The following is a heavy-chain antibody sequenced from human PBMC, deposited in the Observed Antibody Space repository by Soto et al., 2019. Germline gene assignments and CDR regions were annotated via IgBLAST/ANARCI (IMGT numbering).Heavy chain of an antibody. J-gene: IGHJ4*02. Sequence: QVQLVQSGAEVKKPGCSVRVSCAASGGTFSSYTISWVRQAPGQGLEWMGRIIPIVGMANYAQKVQGRFTITADKSTMKVYMEMSRLGYEAAALCYSAREELSVSRLLYDYWGQGTLVTVSS. V-gene: IGHV1-69*02. D-gene: IGHD3-16*02. CDR2: IIPIVGMA. CDR3: AREELSVSRLLYDY. CDR1: GGTFSSYT.